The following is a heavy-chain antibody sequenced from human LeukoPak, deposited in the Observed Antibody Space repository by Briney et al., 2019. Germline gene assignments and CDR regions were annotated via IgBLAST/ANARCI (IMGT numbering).Heavy chain of an antibody. V-gene: IGHV1-69*13. Sequence: GASVKVSCKASGGTFSSYAISWVRQAPGQGLEWMGGIIPIFGTANYAQKFQGRVTITADESTSTAYMELSSLRSEDTAVYYCARVESTKYYYDSSGYPSGVNWFDPWGQGTLVTVSS. CDR1: GGTFSSYA. CDR3: ARVESTKYYYDSSGYPSGVNWFDP. D-gene: IGHD3-22*01. CDR2: IIPIFGTA. J-gene: IGHJ5*02.